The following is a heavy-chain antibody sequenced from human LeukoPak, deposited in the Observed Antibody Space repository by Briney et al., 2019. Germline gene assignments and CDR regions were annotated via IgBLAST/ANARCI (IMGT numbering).Heavy chain of an antibody. CDR3: AKVGGVSSGYRGNFDY. V-gene: IGHV3-23*01. CDR2: ISASGGST. D-gene: IGHD3-22*01. CDR1: GFTFSSYA. J-gene: IGHJ4*02. Sequence: GGSLRLSCAASGFTFSSYAMSWVRRAPGKGPEWVSGISASGGSTYNADSVKDRFTISRDNSKNMLYLQMNSLRAEDTAIYYCAKVGGVSSGYRGNFDYWGQGTLVTVSS.